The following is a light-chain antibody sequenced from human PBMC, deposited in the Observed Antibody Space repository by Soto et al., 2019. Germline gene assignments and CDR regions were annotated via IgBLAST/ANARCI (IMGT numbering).Light chain of an antibody. CDR2: GAS. Sequence: DIQVTQSPSFLSASVGDRVTITCRASQAISSYLAWYQQKPGKPPKLLIYGASTLQSDVPSRFSGSGSGTEFTLTVSSLQAEDSATYYCQQFNDYPLTFGGGTKVDIK. CDR1: QAISSY. V-gene: IGKV1-9*01. CDR3: QQFNDYPLT. J-gene: IGKJ4*01.